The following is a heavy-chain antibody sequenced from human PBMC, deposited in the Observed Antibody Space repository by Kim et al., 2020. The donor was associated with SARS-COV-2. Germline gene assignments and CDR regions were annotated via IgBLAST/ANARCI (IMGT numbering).Heavy chain of an antibody. V-gene: IGHV3-33*06. CDR3: AKGSGREFDRLDY. CDR1: GFTFSSYG. Sequence: GGSLRLSCAASGFTFSSYGFYWVRQAPGKGLEWVAIIWNDGNNENYADAVKGRFTISRDNSKNTLYLQMESLRADNTAVYYCAKGSGREFDRLDYWGQGTMVTVSS. D-gene: IGHD3-9*01. J-gene: IGHJ4*02. CDR2: IWNDGNNE.